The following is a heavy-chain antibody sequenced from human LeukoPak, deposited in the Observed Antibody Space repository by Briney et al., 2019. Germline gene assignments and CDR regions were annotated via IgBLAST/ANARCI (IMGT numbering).Heavy chain of an antibody. V-gene: IGHV3-21*01. J-gene: IGHJ4*02. Sequence: MAGGSLRLSCAASGFTFSSHSMNWVRQAPGKGLEWVSSISSSTSYMYYADSLKGRFTISRDNAKNSLFLQMNSLRAEDTAVYYCARDYSSSPDSDYWGQGTLVTVSS. CDR1: GFTFSSHS. CDR3: ARDYSSSPDSDY. CDR2: ISSSTSYM. D-gene: IGHD6-13*01.